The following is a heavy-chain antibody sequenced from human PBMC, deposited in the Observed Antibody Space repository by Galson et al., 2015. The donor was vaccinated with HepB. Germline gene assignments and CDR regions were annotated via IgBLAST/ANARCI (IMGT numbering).Heavy chain of an antibody. V-gene: IGHV2-70*13. CDR2: IDWEGDQ. CDR3: ARISDVGSSLDY. CDR1: GFSLSTSGMC. Sequence: PALVKPTQTLTLTCTFSGFSLSTSGMCVAWIRQPPGKALEWLALIDWEGDQSYSTSLKTRLTISKDTSKNQVVLRMTNMDPVDTATYYCARISDVGSSLDYWGQGILVTVSS. D-gene: IGHD1-26*01. J-gene: IGHJ4*02.